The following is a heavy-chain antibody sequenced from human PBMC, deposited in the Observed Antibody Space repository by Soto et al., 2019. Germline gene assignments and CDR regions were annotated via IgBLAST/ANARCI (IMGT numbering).Heavy chain of an antibody. V-gene: IGHV3-30-3*01. Sequence: GGSLRLSCAASGFTFSSYAMHWVRQAPGKGLERVAVISYDGSNKYYADSVKGRFTISRDNSKNTLYLQMNSLRAEDTAVYYCARDGGGSYYRGAFDIWGQGTMVTVSS. J-gene: IGHJ3*02. CDR1: GFTFSSYA. CDR3: ARDGGGSYYRGAFDI. D-gene: IGHD1-26*01. CDR2: ISYDGSNK.